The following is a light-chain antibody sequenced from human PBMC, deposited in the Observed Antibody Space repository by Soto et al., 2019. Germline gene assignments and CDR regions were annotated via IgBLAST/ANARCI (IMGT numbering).Light chain of an antibody. CDR2: EVT. CDR3: SSYAGSNNVI. J-gene: IGLJ2*01. V-gene: IGLV2-8*01. CDR1: SSDVGGNNY. Sequence: QSALTQPPSASGSPGQSVAISCTGTSSDVGGNNYVSWYQQHPGKAPKLMVYEVTKRPSGVPDRFSGSKSGNTASLIVSGLQAEDEADYYCSSYAGSNNVIFGGGTKLTVL.